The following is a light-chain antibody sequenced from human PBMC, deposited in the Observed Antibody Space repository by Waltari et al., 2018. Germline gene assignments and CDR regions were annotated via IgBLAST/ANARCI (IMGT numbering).Light chain of an antibody. CDR1: QTVRTTY. J-gene: IGKJ4*01. CDR2: GAS. CDR3: QQYDISPLT. V-gene: IGKV3-20*01. Sequence: EIVLTQSPGTLSLSQGERAPLSCRASQTVRTTYLAWYQQKPGQAPTLLFYGASSMATGIPDRFSGSCSGTDFSLTISSLEPEDFAVYYCQQYDISPLTFGGGTKVEIK.